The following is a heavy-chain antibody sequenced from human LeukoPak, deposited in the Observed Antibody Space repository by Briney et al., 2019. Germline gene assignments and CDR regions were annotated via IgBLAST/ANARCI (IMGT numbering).Heavy chain of an antibody. V-gene: IGHV3-74*01. CDR2: INSDGSST. CDR1: GFTFSSYW. Sequence: GGSLRLSCAASGFTFSSYWMHWVRQAPGKGLVWVSRINSDGSSTSYADSVKGRFTISRDNAKNSLFLQMNSLKVEDTAVYYCAREVDYFDSSNFYPHLRFDPWGQGTLVIVSS. CDR3: AREVDYFDSSNFYPHLRFDP. J-gene: IGHJ5*02. D-gene: IGHD3-22*01.